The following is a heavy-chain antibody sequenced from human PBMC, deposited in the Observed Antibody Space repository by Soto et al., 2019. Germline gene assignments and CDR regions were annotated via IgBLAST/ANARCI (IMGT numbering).Heavy chain of an antibody. V-gene: IGHV1-24*01. Sequence: ASVKVSCKVSGYTLTELSMHWVRQAPGKGLEWMGGFDPEDGDTMYEQKFQGRVTMTEDTSTATAYMELSRLISEDTAVYYCATKNPLGVVPPGDGYYYYGIDVWGQGTTVTVSS. D-gene: IGHD2-2*01. CDR2: FDPEDGDT. CDR1: GYTLTELS. J-gene: IGHJ6*02. CDR3: ATKNPLGVVPPGDGYYYYGIDV.